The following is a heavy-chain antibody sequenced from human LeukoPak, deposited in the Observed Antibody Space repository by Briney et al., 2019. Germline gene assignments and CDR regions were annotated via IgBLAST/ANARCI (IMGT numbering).Heavy chain of an antibody. CDR1: GRSFSGYY. V-gene: IGHV4-34*01. CDR2: INHSGST. D-gene: IGHD3-22*01. Sequence: SETLSLTCAVYGRSFSGYYWSWIRQPPGKALEWLGEINHSGSTNYNPSLKSRVTISVDATKNQFSLKLSSVTAADTAVYYCARGPYYYDSSGQIDYWGQGTLVTVSS. CDR3: ARGPYYYDSSGQIDY. J-gene: IGHJ4*02.